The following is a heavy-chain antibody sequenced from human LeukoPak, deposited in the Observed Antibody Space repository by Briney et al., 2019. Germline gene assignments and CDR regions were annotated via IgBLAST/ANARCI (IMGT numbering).Heavy chain of an antibody. V-gene: IGHV1-2*05. CDR2: INPNRGGT. CDR1: GYTFTGYY. Sequence: SVKVSCKASGYTFTGYYMHWVRQPPGQGLEGMGNINPNRGGTNYTQKFRGRVTMTRDTAINTAYMELSRLTSDDAVVYYCASMGYDSSGYYHNDAFDMWGQGTMVTVSP. D-gene: IGHD3-22*01. CDR3: ASMGYDSSGYYHNDAFDM. J-gene: IGHJ3*02.